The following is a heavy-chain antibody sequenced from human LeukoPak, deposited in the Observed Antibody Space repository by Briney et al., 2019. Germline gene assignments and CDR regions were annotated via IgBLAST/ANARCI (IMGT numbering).Heavy chain of an antibody. V-gene: IGHV4-39*01. J-gene: IGHJ4*02. CDR1: GGSISSSSYY. Sequence: PSETLSLTCTVSGGSISSSSYYWGWIRQPPGKGLEWIGSIYYSGSTYYNPSLKSRVTISVDTSKNQFSLKLSSVTAADTAVYYCARHLGITMVRGDPTPYYFDYWGQGTLVTVSS. CDR3: ARHLGITMVRGDPTPYYFDY. D-gene: IGHD3-10*01. CDR2: IYYSGST.